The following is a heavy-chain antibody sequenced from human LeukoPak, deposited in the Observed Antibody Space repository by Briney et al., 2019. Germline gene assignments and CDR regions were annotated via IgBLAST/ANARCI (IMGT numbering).Heavy chain of an antibody. Sequence: GGSLRLSCAASGFTFSDYYMSWIRQAPGKGLEWVSYISSSSSTIYYADSVKGRFTISRDKAKNSLYLQMNSLRAEDTAVYYCARNSGRGYCSGGSCAKYFYYGMDVWGQGTTVTVSS. D-gene: IGHD2-15*01. V-gene: IGHV3-11*01. CDR1: GFTFSDYY. CDR3: ARNSGRGYCSGGSCAKYFYYGMDV. CDR2: ISSSSSTI. J-gene: IGHJ6*02.